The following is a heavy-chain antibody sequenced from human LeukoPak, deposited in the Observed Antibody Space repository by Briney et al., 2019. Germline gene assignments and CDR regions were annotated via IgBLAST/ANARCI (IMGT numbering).Heavy chain of an antibody. CDR1: GFTFSTYW. V-gene: IGHV3-74*01. CDR2: IKSDGSST. CDR3: ARDRGSDDWFDP. Sequence: GGSLRLSCAASGFTFSTYWMHWVRQAPGRGLVWVSRIKSDGSSTNYADSVKSRFTISRDNAKNTLYLQMNSLRAEDTAVYYCARDRGSDDWFDPWGPGTLVTVSS. D-gene: IGHD6-25*01. J-gene: IGHJ5*02.